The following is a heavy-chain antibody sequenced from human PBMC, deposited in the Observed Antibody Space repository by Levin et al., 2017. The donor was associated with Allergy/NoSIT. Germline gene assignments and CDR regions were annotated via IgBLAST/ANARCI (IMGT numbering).Heavy chain of an antibody. D-gene: IGHD1-14*01. J-gene: IGHJ3*02. CDR3: ARAPTHRAFDI. Sequence: PGESLKISCAASGFTFSSYWMHWVRQAPGKGLVWVSRISGDGSTTNYADSVKGQFTISRDNANNTLYLQMNSLRVEDTAVYYCARAPTHRAFDIWGQGTMVTVSS. CDR1: GFTFSSYW. V-gene: IGHV3-74*01. CDR2: ISGDGSTT.